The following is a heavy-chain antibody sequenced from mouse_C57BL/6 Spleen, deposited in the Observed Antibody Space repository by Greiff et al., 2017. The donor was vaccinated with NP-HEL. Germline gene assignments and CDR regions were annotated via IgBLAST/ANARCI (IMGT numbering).Heavy chain of an antibody. V-gene: IGHV1-53*01. CDR3: ARGGITTVVAFYYFDY. CDR1: GYTFTSYW. D-gene: IGHD1-1*01. CDR2: INPSNGGT. J-gene: IGHJ2*01. Sequence: VQLQQPGTELVKPGASVKLSCKASGYTFTSYWMHWVKQRPGQGLEWIGNINPSNGGTNYNEKFKSKATLTVDKSSSTAYMQLSSLTSEDSAVYYCARGGITTVVAFYYFDYWGQGTTLTVSS.